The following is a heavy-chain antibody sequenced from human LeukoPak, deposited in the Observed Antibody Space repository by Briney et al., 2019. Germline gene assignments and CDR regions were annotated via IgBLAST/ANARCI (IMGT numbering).Heavy chain of an antibody. CDR1: GGTFSSYA. CDR3: ARDPGDYYGSGSYAFDI. V-gene: IGHV1-69*05. J-gene: IGHJ3*02. CDR2: IIPIFGTA. D-gene: IGHD3-10*01. Sequence: SVKVSCKASGGTFSSYAIGWVRQAPGQGLEWMGGIIPIFGTANYAQKFQGRVTITTDESTSTAYMELSSLRSEDTAVYYCARDPGDYYGSGSYAFDIWGQGTMVTVSS.